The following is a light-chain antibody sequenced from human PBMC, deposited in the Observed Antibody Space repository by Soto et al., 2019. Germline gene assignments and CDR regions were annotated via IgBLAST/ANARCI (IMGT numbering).Light chain of an antibody. J-gene: IGKJ3*01. CDR3: QQYNKWPLT. CDR2: AAS. V-gene: IGKV3-15*01. Sequence: EIVMTQFPANLSVSPGERATLSCRASQSVSSNLAWYQQKVGQPPRLLMYAASTRATGIPARFSGSGSGTEFTLTISSLQSEDFAIYHCQQYNKWPLTFGPGTKVDIK. CDR1: QSVSSN.